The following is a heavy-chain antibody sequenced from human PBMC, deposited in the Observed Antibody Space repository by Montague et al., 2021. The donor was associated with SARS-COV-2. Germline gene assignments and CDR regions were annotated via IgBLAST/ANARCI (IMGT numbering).Heavy chain of an antibody. D-gene: IGHD1-26*01. CDR3: ARVPGSGTYWSGDY. Sequence: SDTLSLTCTVSGGSISSTSYYWGWVRQPPGKRLEWIGSIYHSGSAYYNPSLKSRVTISIDTSKNQFSLKLSSVTAADTAVYYCARVPGSGTYWSGDYWGQGTLVTVSS. V-gene: IGHV4-39*07. CDR1: GGSISSTSYY. CDR2: IYHSGSA. J-gene: IGHJ4*02.